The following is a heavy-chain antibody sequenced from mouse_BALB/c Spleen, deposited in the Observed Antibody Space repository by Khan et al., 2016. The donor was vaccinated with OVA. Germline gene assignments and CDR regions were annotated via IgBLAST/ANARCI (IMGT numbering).Heavy chain of an antibody. Sequence: QVQLKQSGPGLVQPSQSLSITCTVSDFSLTNYGVHWVRQSPGQGLEWLGVIWSGGSTDYNVAFISRLSITKDNSKSQVFFKMNSLQVDDTAIYYCDRRDYGSSYGFAYWGQGTLVTVSA. J-gene: IGHJ3*01. CDR3: DRRDYGSSYGFAY. CDR2: IWSGGST. D-gene: IGHD1-1*01. CDR1: DFSLTNYG. V-gene: IGHV2-4*02.